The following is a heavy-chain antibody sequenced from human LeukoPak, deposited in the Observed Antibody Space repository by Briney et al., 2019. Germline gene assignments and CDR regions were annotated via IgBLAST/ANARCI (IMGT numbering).Heavy chain of an antibody. CDR3: ARSGYSTGWYIWYLDL. V-gene: IGHV3-7*01. CDR2: IKKDGSEK. Sequence: GGSLRLSCAASGFTFSSYWMSWVRQAPGKGLEWVANIKKDGSEKYYVDSVKGRFTISRDNSKQTLDLQMNSLRPEDTAVYYCARSGYSTGWYIWYLDLWGRGTLVTVSS. CDR1: GFTFSSYW. D-gene: IGHD6-19*01. J-gene: IGHJ2*01.